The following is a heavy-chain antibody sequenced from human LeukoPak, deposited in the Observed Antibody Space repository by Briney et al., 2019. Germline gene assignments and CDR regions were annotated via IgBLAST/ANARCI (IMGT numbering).Heavy chain of an antibody. Sequence: GGSLRLSCAASGFTFSSYAMSWVRQAPGKGLEWVSAISGSGVSTYYADSVKGRFTISRDNSKNTLYLQMNSLRAEDTAVYYCAKDRMWGSGSYYNVIGGSGYFDYWGQGTLVTVSS. D-gene: IGHD3-10*01. J-gene: IGHJ4*02. V-gene: IGHV3-23*01. CDR2: ISGSGVST. CDR1: GFTFSSYA. CDR3: AKDRMWGSGSYYNVIGGSGYFDY.